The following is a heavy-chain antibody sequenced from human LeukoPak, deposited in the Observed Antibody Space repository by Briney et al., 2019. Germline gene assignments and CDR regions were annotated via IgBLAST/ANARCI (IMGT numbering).Heavy chain of an antibody. J-gene: IGHJ5*02. CDR2: ISAYNGNT. Sequence: GASVKVSCKASGYTFTIYGISWVRQAPGQGREWMGWISAYNGNTNYAQKLQGRVTMTTDTSTSTAYMELRSLRSDDTAVYYCARGGRVPAAHTWWFDPWGQGTLVTVSS. CDR1: GYTFTIYG. D-gene: IGHD2-2*01. V-gene: IGHV1-18*01. CDR3: ARGGRVPAAHTWWFDP.